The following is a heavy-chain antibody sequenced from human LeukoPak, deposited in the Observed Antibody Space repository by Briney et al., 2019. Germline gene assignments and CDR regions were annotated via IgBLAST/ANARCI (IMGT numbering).Heavy chain of an antibody. V-gene: IGHV4-39*01. Sequence: PSETLSLTCTVSGGSISSSSYYWGWIRQSPGKGLEWIGSIYYSGSTYYNPSLKGRVTVSVDTSKNQFSLKLSSVTAADTAVYYCARHGYYYGSGSYSFDYWGQGTLVTVSS. CDR3: ARHGYYYGSGSYSFDY. J-gene: IGHJ4*02. D-gene: IGHD3-10*01. CDR2: IYYSGST. CDR1: GGSISSSSYY.